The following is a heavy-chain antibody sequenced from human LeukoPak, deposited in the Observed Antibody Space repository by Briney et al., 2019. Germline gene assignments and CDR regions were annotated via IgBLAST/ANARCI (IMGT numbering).Heavy chain of an antibody. CDR3: AREHPRGEVDDFDY. Sequence: SETLSLTCTVSGGSISSGFYYWSWIRQPAGKGLEWIGRIYTSGSTNYNPSLKSRISISVDTSKNQFSLKLTSVTAADTAVYYCAREHPRGEVDDFDYWGQGTLVTVS. CDR1: GGSISSGFYY. J-gene: IGHJ4*02. CDR2: IYTSGST. D-gene: IGHD3-16*01. V-gene: IGHV4-61*02.